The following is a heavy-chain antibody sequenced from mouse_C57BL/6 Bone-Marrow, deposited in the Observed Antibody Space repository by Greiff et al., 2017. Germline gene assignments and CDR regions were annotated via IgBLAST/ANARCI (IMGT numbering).Heavy chain of an antibody. CDR2: ISSGGSYT. J-gene: IGHJ2*01. D-gene: IGHD1-1*01. Sequence: VQVVESGGDLVKPGGSLKLSCAASGFTFSSYGMSWVRQTPDKRLEWVATISSGGSYTYYPDSVKGRFPISRDNAKNTLYLQMSSLKSEDTAMYYCARRSYGSSLDYWGQGTTLTVSS. CDR3: ARRSYGSSLDY. CDR1: GFTFSSYG. V-gene: IGHV5-6*01.